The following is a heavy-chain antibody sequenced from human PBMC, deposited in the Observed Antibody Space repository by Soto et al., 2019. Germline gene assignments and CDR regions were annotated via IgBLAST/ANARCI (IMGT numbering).Heavy chain of an antibody. D-gene: IGHD6-13*01. Sequence: QVQLVQSGAEVKKPGASVKVSCKASGYTFTSYGISWVRQAPGQGLEWMGWISAYNGNTNYAQKLQGRVTMTTDTSTSTASKELRSLRSDDTAVYYCARNARAAHNRPRTWFDPWGQGTLVTVSS. J-gene: IGHJ5*02. CDR2: ISAYNGNT. V-gene: IGHV1-18*01. CDR3: ARNARAAHNRPRTWFDP. CDR1: GYTFTSYG.